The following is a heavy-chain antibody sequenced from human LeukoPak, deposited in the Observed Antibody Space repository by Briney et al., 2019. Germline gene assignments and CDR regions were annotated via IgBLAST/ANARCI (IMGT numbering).Heavy chain of an antibody. Sequence: GGSLRLSCAASGFTFSSYAMSWVRQAPGKGLEWVSVIYSGGSTYYADSVKGRFTISRDNSKNTLYLQMNSLRAEDTAVYYCARARVGDPNYYDASLYRVPGKFPFDPWGQGTLVTVSS. CDR3: ARARVGDPNYYDASLYRVPGKFPFDP. D-gene: IGHD3-22*01. V-gene: IGHV3-53*01. J-gene: IGHJ5*02. CDR1: GFTFSSYA. CDR2: IYSGGST.